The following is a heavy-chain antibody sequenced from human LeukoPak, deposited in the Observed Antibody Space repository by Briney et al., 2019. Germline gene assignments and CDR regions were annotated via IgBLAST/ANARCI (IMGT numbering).Heavy chain of an antibody. Sequence: SETLSLTCAVSGYSISSGYYWSWIRQPAGKGLEWIGRIYTSGSTNYNPSLKSRVTMSVDTSKNQFSLKLSSVTAADTAVYYCAREAGGHPHWGQGTLVTVSS. J-gene: IGHJ4*02. D-gene: IGHD3-16*01. CDR1: GYSISSGYY. CDR3: AREAGGHPH. V-gene: IGHV4-4*07. CDR2: IYTSGST.